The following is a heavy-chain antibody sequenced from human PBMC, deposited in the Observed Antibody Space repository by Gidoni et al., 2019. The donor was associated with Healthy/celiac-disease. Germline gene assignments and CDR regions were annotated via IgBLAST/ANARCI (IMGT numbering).Heavy chain of an antibody. V-gene: IGHV3-23*01. D-gene: IGHD5-18*01. Sequence: EVQLLESGGGLVQPGGSLSLSCAASGFTFSSYAMSWVRQAPGKGLEWVSASSGSGGSTYYADSVKGRFTISRDKSKNTLYLQMNSLRAEDTAVYYCAKTGLGPIQLWFPYFDYWGQGTLVTVSS. CDR2: SSGSGGST. CDR3: AKTGLGPIQLWFPYFDY. J-gene: IGHJ4*02. CDR1: GFTFSSYA.